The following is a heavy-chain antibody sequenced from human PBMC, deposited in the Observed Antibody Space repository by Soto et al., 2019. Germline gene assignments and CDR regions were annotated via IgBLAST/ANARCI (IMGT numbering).Heavy chain of an antibody. V-gene: IGHV3-23*01. D-gene: IGHD5-18*01. CDR2: ISGSGGST. J-gene: IGHJ4*02. CDR3: AKDQPANRGYSYGFTARFDY. Sequence: PGGSLRLSCAASGFTFSSYAMSWVRQAPGKGLEWVSAISGSGGSTYYADSVKGRFTISRDNSKNTLYLQMNSLRAEDTAVYYCAKDQPANRGYSYGFTARFDYWGQGTLVTVSS. CDR1: GFTFSSYA.